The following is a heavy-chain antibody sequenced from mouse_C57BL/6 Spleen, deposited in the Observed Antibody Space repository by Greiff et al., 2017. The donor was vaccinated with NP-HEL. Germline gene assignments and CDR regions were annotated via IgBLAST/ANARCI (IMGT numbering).Heavy chain of an antibody. CDR1: GYAFSSSW. V-gene: IGHV1-82*01. J-gene: IGHJ2*01. Sequence: QVQLQQSGPELVKPGASVKTSCKASGYAFSSSWMNWVKQRPGKGLEWIGRIYPGDGDTNYNGKFKGKATLTADKSSSTAYMQLSSLTSEDSAVYFCAREVITYYFDYWGQGTTLTVSS. D-gene: IGHD1-2*01. CDR2: IYPGDGDT. CDR3: AREVITYYFDY.